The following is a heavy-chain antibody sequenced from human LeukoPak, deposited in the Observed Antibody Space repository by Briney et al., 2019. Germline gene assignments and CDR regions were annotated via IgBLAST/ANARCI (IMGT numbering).Heavy chain of an antibody. CDR2: IKQDGTDG. CDR3: ARTVGYSYGYPYYFDY. D-gene: IGHD5-18*01. Sequence: GGSLRLSRAASGFIFSDYWMTWVRQAPGKGLEWVANIKQDGTDGNYVDSAKGRFTISRDNARNSLYLQMNSLRAEDTAIYYCARTVGYSYGYPYYFDYWGQGTLVTVSS. CDR1: GFIFSDYW. V-gene: IGHV3-7*01. J-gene: IGHJ4*02.